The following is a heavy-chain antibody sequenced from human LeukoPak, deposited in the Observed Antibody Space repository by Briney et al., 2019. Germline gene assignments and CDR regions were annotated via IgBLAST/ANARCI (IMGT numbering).Heavy chain of an antibody. J-gene: IGHJ4*02. V-gene: IGHV3-11*04. CDR1: GFTFSDYY. D-gene: IGHD4-17*01. CDR2: ISSSSSTI. Sequence: GGSLRLSCAASGFTFSDYYMTWIRQAPGKGLEWISYISSSSSTIYYADSVKGRFTISRDNAKNSLYLQMNSLRAEDTAVYYCARAVTTYLDYWGQGTLVTVSS. CDR3: ARAVTTYLDY.